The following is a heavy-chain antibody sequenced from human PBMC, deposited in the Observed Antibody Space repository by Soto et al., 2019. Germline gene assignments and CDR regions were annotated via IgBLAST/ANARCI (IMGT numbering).Heavy chain of an antibody. V-gene: IGHV1-18*01. CDR3: ARDRPTGIPPRPEEIDY. J-gene: IGHJ4*02. CDR1: GYTFTSYG. D-gene: IGHD6-6*01. Sequence: ASVKVSWKASGYTFTSYGISWVRQAPGQGLEWMGWISAYNGNTNYAQKLQGRVTMTTDTSTSTAYMELRSLRSDDTAVYYCARDRPTGIPPRPEEIDYRGQGTLVTVSS. CDR2: ISAYNGNT.